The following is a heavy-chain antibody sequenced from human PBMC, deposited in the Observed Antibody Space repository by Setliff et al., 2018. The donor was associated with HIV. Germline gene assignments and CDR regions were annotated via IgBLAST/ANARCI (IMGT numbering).Heavy chain of an antibody. J-gene: IGHJ6*03. Sequence: PSETLSLTCTVSGGSISRYYWSWIRQHPGKGLEWIGYIYYSGSTYYNPSLKSRVTISVDTSKNQFSLKLRSVTAADTAVYYCARVVRQVPASYYYYYYMDVWGKGTTVTVSS. CDR3: ARVVRQVPASYYYYYYMDV. V-gene: IGHV4-59*01. CDR1: GGSISRYY. D-gene: IGHD2-2*01. CDR2: IYYSGST.